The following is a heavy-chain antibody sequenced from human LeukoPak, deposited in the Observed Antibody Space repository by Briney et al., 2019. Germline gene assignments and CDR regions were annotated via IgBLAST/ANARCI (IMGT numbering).Heavy chain of an antibody. D-gene: IGHD1-26*01. V-gene: IGHV4-59*08. CDR3: ARHGGSLGYFDY. CDR2: VYHSGTT. J-gene: IGHJ4*02. Sequence: SETLSLTCSASGGSISTYYWSWIRQTPGKGLEWIGYVYHSGTTNYNPSLKGRVTISSDTSKNQFSLNLRSVNVADTAIYYCARHGGSLGYFDYWGQGTLVTVSS. CDR1: GGSISTYY.